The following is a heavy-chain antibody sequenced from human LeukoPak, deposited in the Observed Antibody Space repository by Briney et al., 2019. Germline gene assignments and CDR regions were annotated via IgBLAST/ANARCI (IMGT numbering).Heavy chain of an antibody. V-gene: IGHV3-23*01. CDR1: GFTFSSYT. D-gene: IGHD1-26*01. CDR2: ISDSGGST. Sequence: GGSLRLSCAASGFTFSSYTMSWVRQAPGKGLEWVSAISDSGGSTYYADSVKGRFTISRDDSKNTLYLQMNSLRAEDTAVYYCAKPQWELLDWGQGTLVTVSS. J-gene: IGHJ4*02. CDR3: AKPQWELLD.